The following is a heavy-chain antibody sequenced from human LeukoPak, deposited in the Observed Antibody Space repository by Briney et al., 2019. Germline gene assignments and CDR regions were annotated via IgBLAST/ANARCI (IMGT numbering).Heavy chain of an antibody. Sequence: GRSLRPSCTASGFTLGANAMSCVSQDPGNGLEWVGFIRSKAYSGTTAYAAAVKVRFTISRDDSKSIAYLQMNSLKTEDTAVYYCTRDTYKGYSYGYADDGFDIWGQGTMVTVSS. CDR2: IRSKAYSGTT. J-gene: IGHJ3*02. CDR1: GFTLGANA. CDR3: TRDTYKGYSYGYADDGFDI. D-gene: IGHD5-18*01. V-gene: IGHV3-49*04.